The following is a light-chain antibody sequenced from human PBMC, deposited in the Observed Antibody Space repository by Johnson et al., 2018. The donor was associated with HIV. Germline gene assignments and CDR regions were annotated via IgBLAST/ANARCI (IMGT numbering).Light chain of an antibody. CDR3: GTWDSGLRRGF. Sequence: VLTQPPSVSAAPGQKVTISCSGSSSNIGNNYVSWYQQLPGTSPKLLIYDNNKRPSGTPDRFSGSKSGTSATLGITGLQTGDEADFYCGTWDSGLRRGFFGTGTKVTVL. J-gene: IGLJ1*01. V-gene: IGLV1-51*01. CDR1: SSNIGNNY. CDR2: DNN.